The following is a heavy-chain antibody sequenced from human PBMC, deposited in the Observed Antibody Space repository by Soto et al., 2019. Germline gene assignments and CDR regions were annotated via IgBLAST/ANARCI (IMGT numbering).Heavy chain of an antibody. D-gene: IGHD6-19*01. Sequence: EVQLVESGGGLVQPGGSLRLSCAASGFTVSSNYMSWVRQAPGKGLEWVSVIYSGGSTYYADSVKGRFTISRDNSKNTLYLQMNRLRAEDTAVYYCARDRAGVAGDDAFDIWGQGTMVTVSS. J-gene: IGHJ3*02. CDR2: IYSGGST. CDR3: ARDRAGVAGDDAFDI. V-gene: IGHV3-66*01. CDR1: GFTVSSNY.